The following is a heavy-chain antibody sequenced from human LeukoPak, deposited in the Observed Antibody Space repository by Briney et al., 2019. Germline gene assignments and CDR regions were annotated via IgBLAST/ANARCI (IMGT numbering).Heavy chain of an antibody. V-gene: IGHV4-31*03. J-gene: IGHJ4*02. D-gene: IGHD5-24*01. CDR1: GGSISSGGYY. Sequence: SETLSLTCTVSGGSISSGGYYWSWIRQHPGKGLEWIGYIYYSGSTYYNPSLKSRVTISVDTSKNQFSLKLSSVTAADTAVYYCASRGRDGYNYFDYWGQGTLVTGSS. CDR3: ASRGRDGYNYFDY. CDR2: IYYSGST.